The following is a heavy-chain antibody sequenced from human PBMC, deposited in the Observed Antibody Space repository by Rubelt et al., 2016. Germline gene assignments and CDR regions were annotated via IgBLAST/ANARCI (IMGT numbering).Heavy chain of an antibody. CDR1: GGSISSYY. CDR2: IYYSGST. D-gene: IGHD3-22*01. V-gene: IGHV4-59*01. Sequence: QVQLQESGPGLVKPSETLSLTCTVSGGSISSYYWSWIRQPPGQGLEWIGYIYYSGSTNYNPSLKSRVTISVDTSKNQFSLKLSSVTAADTAVYYCARGYYYDSSGYYSGMDVWGQGTTVTVSS. J-gene: IGHJ6*02. CDR3: ARGYYYDSSGYYSGMDV.